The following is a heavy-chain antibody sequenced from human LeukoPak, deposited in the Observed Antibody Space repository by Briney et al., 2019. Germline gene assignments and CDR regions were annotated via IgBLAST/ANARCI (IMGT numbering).Heavy chain of an antibody. CDR1: GASFDDYY. CDR3: TRMTTGHDY. D-gene: IGHD4-17*01. Sequence: NPSETLSLTCGVPGASFDDYYWSWVRQTPGKGLEWLGEINHSGYTNDSPSLKSRVTLSIDTSRKQFSLNLRSVTVADAGIYYCTRMTTGHDYWGQGTLVTVSS. CDR2: INHSGYT. V-gene: IGHV4-34*01. J-gene: IGHJ4*02.